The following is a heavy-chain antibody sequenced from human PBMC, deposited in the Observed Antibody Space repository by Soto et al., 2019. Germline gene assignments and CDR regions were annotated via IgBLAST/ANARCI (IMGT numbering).Heavy chain of an antibody. V-gene: IGHV1-69*02. CDR1: GGTFSSYT. D-gene: IGHD3-10*01. Sequence: QVQLVQSGAEVKKPGSSVKVSCKASGGTFSSYTISWVRQAPGQGLEWMGRIIPILGIANYAQKFQGRVTITADKSTSTAYMELSSLRSEDTAVYYCARVRYYGSGSNRGAFDIWGQGTMATVSS. CDR3: ARVRYYGSGSNRGAFDI. CDR2: IIPILGIA. J-gene: IGHJ3*02.